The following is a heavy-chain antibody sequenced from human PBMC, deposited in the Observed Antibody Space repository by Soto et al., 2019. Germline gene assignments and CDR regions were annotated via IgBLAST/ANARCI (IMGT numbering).Heavy chain of an antibody. CDR2: ISWDDDK. J-gene: IGHJ4*02. CDR1: FSLSTSGMG. CDR3: AHSAYSSGWCDFDY. Sequence: FSLSTSGMGVGWLRQPPGKALEWLALISWDDDKRYSTSLKSRLTITKDTSKNQVVLTMTNMDPVDTATYYCAHSAYSSGWCDFDYWGQGTLVTVSS. V-gene: IGHV2-5*02. D-gene: IGHD6-19*01.